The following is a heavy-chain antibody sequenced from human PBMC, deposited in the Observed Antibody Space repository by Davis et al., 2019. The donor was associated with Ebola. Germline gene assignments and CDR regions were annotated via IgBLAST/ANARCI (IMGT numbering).Heavy chain of an antibody. CDR2: ISYDGSNK. J-gene: IGHJ4*02. V-gene: IGHV3-30-3*01. D-gene: IGHD6-19*01. CDR1: GFTFSSYA. CDR3: ARGGQWLVRGYFDY. Sequence: GESLKISCAASGFTFSSYAMHWVRQAPGKGLEWAAVISYDGSNKYYADSVKGRFTISRDNSKNTLYLQMNSLRAEDTAVYYCARGGQWLVRGYFDYWGQGTLVTVSS.